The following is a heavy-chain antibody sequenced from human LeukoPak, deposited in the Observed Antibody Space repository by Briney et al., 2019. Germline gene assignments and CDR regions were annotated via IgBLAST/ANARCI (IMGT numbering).Heavy chain of an antibody. CDR2: ISPNSGGT. CDR1: GYTFTGYY. V-gene: IGHV1-2*02. CDR3: AREEFGELSPYYYGMDV. J-gene: IGHJ6*02. D-gene: IGHD3-10*01. Sequence: GASVKVSCKASGYTFTGYYMHWVRQAPGQGLAWMGWISPNSGGTNYAQKFQGRVTMTRDTSISTAYMERSRLRSDDTAVYYCAREEFGELSPYYYGMDVWGQGTTVTVSS.